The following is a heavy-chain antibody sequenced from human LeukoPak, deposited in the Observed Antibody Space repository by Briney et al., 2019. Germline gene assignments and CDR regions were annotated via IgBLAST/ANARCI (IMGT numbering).Heavy chain of an antibody. CDR2: IKQDGSEK. CDR3: ARAQYYYDTSGYDY. J-gene: IGHJ4*02. CDR1: GFTFSSYW. D-gene: IGHD3-22*01. Sequence: GGSLRLSCAASGFTFSSYWMSRVRQAPGKGLEWVANIKQDGSEKYYVDSVKGRFTISRDNAKNSLYLQMNSLRAEDTAVYYCARAQYYYDTSGYDYWGQGTLVTVSS. V-gene: IGHV3-7*01.